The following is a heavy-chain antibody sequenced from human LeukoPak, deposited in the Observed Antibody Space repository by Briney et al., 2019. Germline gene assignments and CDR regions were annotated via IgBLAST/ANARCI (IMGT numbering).Heavy chain of an antibody. CDR3: ARLAPGLRFLEWLSGFDY. CDR2: IYPGDSDT. D-gene: IGHD3-3*01. CDR1: GYSFTSYW. J-gene: IGHJ4*02. V-gene: IGHV5-51*01. Sequence: GESLKISCKGSGYSFTSYWIGWVRQMPGKGLEWMGIIYPGDSDTRYSPSLQGQVTISADKSISTAYLQWSSLKASDTAMYYCARLAPGLRFLEWLSGFDYWGQGTLVTVSS.